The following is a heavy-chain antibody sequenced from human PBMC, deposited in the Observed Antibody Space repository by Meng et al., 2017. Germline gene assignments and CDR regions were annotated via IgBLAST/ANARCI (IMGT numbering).Heavy chain of an antibody. Sequence: GESLKISCAASGFTFSSYAMGWVRQAPGKGLEWVSAISGSGGSTYYADSVKGRFTISRDNSKNTLYLQMNSLRAEDTAVYYCAKVNCGGDCYSEDAFDIWGQGTMVTVSS. CDR2: ISGSGGST. V-gene: IGHV3-23*01. D-gene: IGHD2-21*02. CDR1: GFTFSSYA. J-gene: IGHJ3*02. CDR3: AKVNCGGDCYSEDAFDI.